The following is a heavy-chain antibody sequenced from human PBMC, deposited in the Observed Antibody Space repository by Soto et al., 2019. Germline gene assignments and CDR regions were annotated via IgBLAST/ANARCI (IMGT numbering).Heavy chain of an antibody. D-gene: IGHD1-7*01. CDR1: GFTFSSYA. CDR2: ISGSGGST. J-gene: IGHJ4*02. V-gene: IGHV3-23*01. Sequence: GGSLRLSCAASGFTFSSYAMSWVRQAPGKGLEWVSAISGSGGSTYYADSVKGRFTISRDNSKNTLYLQMNSLRAEDTAVYYCAKVLLVTGTTGKVLDYWGQGTLVTVSS. CDR3: AKVLLVTGTTGKVLDY.